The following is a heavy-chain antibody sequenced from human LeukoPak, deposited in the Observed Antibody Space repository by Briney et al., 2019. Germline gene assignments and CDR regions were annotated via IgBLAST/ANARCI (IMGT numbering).Heavy chain of an antibody. CDR2: ISPSGDIT. D-gene: IGHD5-12*01. V-gene: IGHV3-23*01. CDR1: GFTFSSYE. Sequence: QPGGSLRLSCAASGFTFSSYEMNWVRQAAGKGLEWVSGISPSGDITYYVDSVKGRFTISRDNSKNTFYLQMNSLRAEDTAVYYCAKDSGWLRFHYWGQGTLVTVSS. CDR3: AKDSGWLRFHY. J-gene: IGHJ4*02.